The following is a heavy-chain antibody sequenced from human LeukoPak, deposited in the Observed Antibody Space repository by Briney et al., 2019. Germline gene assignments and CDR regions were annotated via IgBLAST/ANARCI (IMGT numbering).Heavy chain of an antibody. CDR1: GTSITTYY. CDR3: ARDSSRVSEDY. V-gene: IGHV4-34*01. Sequence: PSETLSLTCTVSGTSITTYYWSWIHQPPGKGLEWIGEINHSGSTNYNPSLKSRVTISVDTSKNQFSLKLSSVTAADTAVYYCARDSSRVSEDYWGQGTLVTVSS. J-gene: IGHJ4*02. CDR2: INHSGST. D-gene: IGHD6-13*01.